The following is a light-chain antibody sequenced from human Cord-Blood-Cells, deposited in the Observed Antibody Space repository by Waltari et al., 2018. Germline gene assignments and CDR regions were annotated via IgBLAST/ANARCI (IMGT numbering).Light chain of an antibody. CDR2: WAS. Sequence: IVMTHSPDSLALSLGERAPTNCKSSQSFLYSSNNKNYLAWYQQKPGQPPKLIIYWASTRESGVPDLFSGSGYGTDFTLTISSLQAEDVAVYYCQQYYSTPLTFGGGTKGEIK. CDR3: QQYYSTPLT. CDR1: QSFLYSSNNKNY. J-gene: IGKJ4*01. V-gene: IGKV4-1*01.